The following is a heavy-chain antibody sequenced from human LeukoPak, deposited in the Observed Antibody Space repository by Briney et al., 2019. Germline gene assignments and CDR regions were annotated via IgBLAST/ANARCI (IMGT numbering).Heavy chain of an antibody. J-gene: IGHJ4*02. D-gene: IGHD3-22*01. CDR2: INPNSGGT. V-gene: IGHV1-2*02. Sequence: ASVKVSCKASGYTFTGYYMHWVRQAPGQGLEWMGWINPNSGGTNYAQKLQGRVTMTRDTSISTAYMELSRLRSDDTAVYYCARVPPFYYYDSSGYYSGGLFDYWGQGTLVTVSS. CDR3: ARVPPFYYYDSSGYYSGGLFDY. CDR1: GYTFTGYY.